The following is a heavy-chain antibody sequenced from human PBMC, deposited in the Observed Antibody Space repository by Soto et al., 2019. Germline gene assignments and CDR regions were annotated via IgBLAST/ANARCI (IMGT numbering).Heavy chain of an antibody. D-gene: IGHD4-17*01. Sequence: SETLSLTCTVSGGSISSYYWSWIRQPAGKGLEWIGRIYTSGSTNYNPSIKSRVTMSVDKSKNQFSLKLSSVTAADTAVYYCARDRGIDGDSNTYKWFDPRGQGTLVTVSS. CDR3: ARDRGIDGDSNTYKWFDP. CDR1: GGSISSYY. CDR2: IYTSGST. V-gene: IGHV4-4*07. J-gene: IGHJ5*02.